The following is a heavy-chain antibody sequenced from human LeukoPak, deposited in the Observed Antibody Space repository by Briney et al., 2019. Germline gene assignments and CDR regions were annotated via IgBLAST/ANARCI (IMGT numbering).Heavy chain of an antibody. D-gene: IGHD5-18*01. Sequence: GGSLRLSCAASGTIFSNYWMHWVRQAPGKGLVWVSRINRDGSSTSYADSVKGRFTISRDNAKNTLYLQMNSLRAEDTAVYYCARGGGYSYDSFDYWGQGTLVTVSS. CDR3: ARGGGYSYDSFDY. V-gene: IGHV3-74*01. CDR1: GTIFSNYW. CDR2: INRDGSST. J-gene: IGHJ4*02.